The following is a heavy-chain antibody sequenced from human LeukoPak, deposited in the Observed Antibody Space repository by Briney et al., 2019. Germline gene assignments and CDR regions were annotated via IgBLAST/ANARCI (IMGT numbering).Heavy chain of an antibody. J-gene: IGHJ5*02. CDR2: INPSGGST. Sequence: GASVKVSCKAFGYTFTSYYMNWVRQAPGQGLEWMGIINPSGGSTSYAQKFQGRVTMTRDTSTSTVYMELSSLRSEDTAIYYCARDPHSSNWSINWFDPWGQGILVSVSS. V-gene: IGHV1-46*01. D-gene: IGHD6-13*01. CDR1: GYTFTSYY. CDR3: ARDPHSSNWSINWFDP.